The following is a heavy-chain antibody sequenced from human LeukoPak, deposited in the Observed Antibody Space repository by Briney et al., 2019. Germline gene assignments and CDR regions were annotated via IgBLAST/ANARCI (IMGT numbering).Heavy chain of an antibody. D-gene: IGHD5-12*01. CDR1: GYTFTAYY. J-gene: IGHJ4*02. Sequence: AAVKVSCKTSGYTFTAYYMHWVRQAPGQGLEWMGWINPDDGGTRYAQNFQGRVTMTRDTSISTAYMELSSLRFDDTAVYYCAREDIIRRYYIDFWGQGTLVTVS. CDR2: INPDDGGT. CDR3: AREDIIRRYYIDF. V-gene: IGHV1-2*02.